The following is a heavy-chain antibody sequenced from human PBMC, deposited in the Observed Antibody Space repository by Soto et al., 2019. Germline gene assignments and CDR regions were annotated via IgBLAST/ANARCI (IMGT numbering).Heavy chain of an antibody. Sequence: SETLSLTCAVSGGSISSSNWWNWVRQPPGKGLEWIGEIYHSGITSYNPSLKSRVTISLDKSKNQFSLKLSSVTAADTAVYYCARASATLAAAAIFDYWGQGTLVTVSS. V-gene: IGHV4-4*02. CDR2: IYHSGIT. D-gene: IGHD6-13*01. CDR1: GGSISSSNW. CDR3: ARASATLAAAAIFDY. J-gene: IGHJ4*02.